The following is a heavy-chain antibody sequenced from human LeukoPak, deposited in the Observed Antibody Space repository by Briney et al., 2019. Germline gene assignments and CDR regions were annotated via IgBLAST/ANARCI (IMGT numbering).Heavy chain of an antibody. Sequence: GGSLRLSCAASGFIFSSYAMSWVRQAPGKGLEWVSGISWNSGSIGYADSVKGRFTISRDIAKNSLYLQMNSLRAEDTALYYCASGQEWLSFGGQGTLVTVSS. CDR2: ISWNSGSI. CDR1: GFIFSSYA. CDR3: ASGQEWLSF. J-gene: IGHJ4*02. D-gene: IGHD3-3*01. V-gene: IGHV3-9*01.